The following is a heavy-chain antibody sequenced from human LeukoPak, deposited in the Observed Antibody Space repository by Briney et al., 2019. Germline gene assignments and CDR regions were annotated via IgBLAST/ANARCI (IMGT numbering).Heavy chain of an antibody. Sequence: SETLSLTCTVSGGSISSYYWSWIRQPPGKGLEWIGYIYTSGSTNYNPSLKSRVTMSVDTSKNQFSLKLSSVTAADTAVYYCARDSYDSSGYHYFDYWGQGTLVTVSS. CDR2: IYTSGST. J-gene: IGHJ4*02. V-gene: IGHV4-4*08. CDR1: GGSISSYY. CDR3: ARDSYDSSGYHYFDY. D-gene: IGHD3-22*01.